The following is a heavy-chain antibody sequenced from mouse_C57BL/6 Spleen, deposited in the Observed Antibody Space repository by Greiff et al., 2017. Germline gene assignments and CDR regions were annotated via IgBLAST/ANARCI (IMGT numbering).Heavy chain of an antibody. D-gene: IGHD2-3*01. CDR2: IYPSASYT. CDR3: ASRGLVPYFEG. J-gene: IGHJ2*01. CDR1: GYTFTSYW. Sequence: VQLQQPGAELVRPGTSVKLSCKASGYTFTSYWMHWVKQRPGQGLEWIGVIYPSASYTNYNQKFKGKATLTVDTSSSAAYMQLSSLTSEDSAVYYCASRGLVPYFEGWGQGTTLTVSS. V-gene: IGHV1-59*01.